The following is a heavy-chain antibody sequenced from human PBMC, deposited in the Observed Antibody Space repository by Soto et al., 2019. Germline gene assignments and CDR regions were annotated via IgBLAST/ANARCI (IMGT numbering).Heavy chain of an antibody. D-gene: IGHD6-25*01. Sequence: QVQLQESGPGLVKPLGTLSLTCAVSGDSMSSADWWSWVRQPPGKGLEWIGEIHHSGGINYHPSLRSRVTISVDMSKNQFSLNLSSVTAADTAVYFCVCNGYYSLDHWGQGTLVIVSP. CDR2: IHHSGGI. V-gene: IGHV4-4*02. CDR1: GDSMSSADW. CDR3: VCNGYYSLDH. J-gene: IGHJ4*02.